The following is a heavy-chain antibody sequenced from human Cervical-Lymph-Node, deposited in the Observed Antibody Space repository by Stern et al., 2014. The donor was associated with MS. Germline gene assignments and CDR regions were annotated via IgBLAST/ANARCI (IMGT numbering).Heavy chain of an antibody. CDR1: GYRFSTFY. CDR2: IGPGSGAT. J-gene: IGHJ4*02. V-gene: IGHV1-2*06. CDR3: ARIYCSGDECYHSFDT. D-gene: IGHD3-16*02. Sequence: VQLVESGAEVKKPGASVKVSCKASGYRFSTFYLHWLRQAPGQGLQLIGRIGPGSGATNSSQTFQGRLTMPRDRSITTAYLELSGLRSDDTAVYYCARIYCSGDECYHSFDTWGQGTLVTVSS.